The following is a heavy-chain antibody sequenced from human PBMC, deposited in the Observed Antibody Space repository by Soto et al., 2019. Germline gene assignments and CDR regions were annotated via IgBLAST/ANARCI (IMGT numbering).Heavy chain of an antibody. D-gene: IGHD3-10*01. CDR1: GYSFTSYW. J-gene: IGHJ6*02. Sequence: GESLKISCKGSGYSFTSYWISWVRQMPGKGLEWMGRIDPSDSYTNYSPSFQGHVTISADKSISTAYLQWSSLKASDTAMYHCATTYGSGSYSVDYGMDVWGQGTTVTVSS. CDR3: ATTYGSGSYSVDYGMDV. V-gene: IGHV5-10-1*01. CDR2: IDPSDSYT.